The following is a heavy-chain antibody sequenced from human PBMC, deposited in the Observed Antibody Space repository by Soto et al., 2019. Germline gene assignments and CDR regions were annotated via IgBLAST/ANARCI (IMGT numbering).Heavy chain of an antibody. V-gene: IGHV4-59*01. CDR3: ARVREQKRKGHFDY. CDR1: GGSISSYY. Sequence: PSETLSLTCTVSGGSISSYYWSWIRQPPGKGLEWIGYIYYSGSTNYNPSLKSRVTISVDTSKNQFSLKLSSVTAADTAVYYCARVREQKRKGHFDYWGQGTLVTVSS. CDR2: IYYSGST. D-gene: IGHD3-16*01. J-gene: IGHJ4*02.